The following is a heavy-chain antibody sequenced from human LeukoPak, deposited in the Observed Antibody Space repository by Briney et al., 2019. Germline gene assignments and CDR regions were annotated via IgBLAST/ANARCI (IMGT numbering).Heavy chain of an antibody. CDR3: ARGSSS. CDR1: GFTFTSYW. Sequence: GGSLRLSCAASGFTFTSYWMTWVRQAPGKGLEWLTDINEDGSVKHYVDSVRGRFTISRDNAKSSLYLQMNSLRAEDTAVYYCARGSSSWGQGTLVTVSS. D-gene: IGHD6-13*01. CDR2: INEDGSVK. V-gene: IGHV3-7*01. J-gene: IGHJ4*02.